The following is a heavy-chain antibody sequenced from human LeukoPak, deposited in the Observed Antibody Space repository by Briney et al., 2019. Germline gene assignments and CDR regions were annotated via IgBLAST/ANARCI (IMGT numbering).Heavy chain of an antibody. V-gene: IGHV4-39*01. D-gene: IGHD3-10*01. CDR3: ARPSRLLWFGESYDV. Sequence: GSLRLSCVASGFPFSSYWMTWVRQAPGKGLEWIGSIYYSGSTYYNPSLKSRVTISVDTSKNQFSLKLSSVTAADTAVYYCARPSRLLWFGESYDVWGQGTTVTVSS. CDR1: GFPFSSYW. J-gene: IGHJ6*02. CDR2: IYYSGST.